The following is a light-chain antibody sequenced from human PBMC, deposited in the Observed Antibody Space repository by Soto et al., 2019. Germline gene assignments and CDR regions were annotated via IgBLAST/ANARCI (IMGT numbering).Light chain of an antibody. Sequence: EFVLTQSPATLSLSPGEGATLSCRASQSISSYLAWYQQKPGQAPRLLIYDASNRATGIPARSSGSGSGTDFTLTISSLEPEDFAVYYCQQRSNWPPTFGGGTKVEIK. CDR3: QQRSNWPPT. J-gene: IGKJ4*01. CDR2: DAS. V-gene: IGKV3-11*01. CDR1: QSISSY.